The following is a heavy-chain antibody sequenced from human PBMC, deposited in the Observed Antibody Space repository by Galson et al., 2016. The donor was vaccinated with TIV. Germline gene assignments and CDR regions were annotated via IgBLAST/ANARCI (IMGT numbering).Heavy chain of an antibody. V-gene: IGHV1-46*01. D-gene: IGHD6-13*01. CDR3: ASGNASRWTFDI. J-gene: IGHJ3*02. CDR1: GYTFISYY. CDR2: MNPSGGGT. Sequence: SVKVSCKASGYTFISYYMHWVRQAPGQGLEWMGAMNPSGGGTNHAQNFQGRVTLTRDTSTTTVYMELSTLRSEDTAVYYCASGNASRWTFDIWGQGTMVTVSS.